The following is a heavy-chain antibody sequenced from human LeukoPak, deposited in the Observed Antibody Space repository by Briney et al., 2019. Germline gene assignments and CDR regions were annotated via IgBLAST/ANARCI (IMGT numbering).Heavy chain of an antibody. J-gene: IGHJ5*02. CDR1: GYSISSGYY. CDR2: IYHSGST. Sequence: SETLSLTCAVPGYSISSGYYWGWIRQPPGKGLEWIGSIYHSGSTYYNPSLKSRVTISADTSKNQFSLKLSSVTAADTAVYYCARANYYDSSGSIANWFDPWGQGTLVTVSS. CDR3: ARANYYDSSGSIANWFDP. V-gene: IGHV4-38-2*01. D-gene: IGHD3-22*01.